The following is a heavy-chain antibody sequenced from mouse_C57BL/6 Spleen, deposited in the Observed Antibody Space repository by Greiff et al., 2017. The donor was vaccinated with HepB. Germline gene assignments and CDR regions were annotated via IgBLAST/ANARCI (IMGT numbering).Heavy chain of an antibody. CDR3: ARNDYEGYFDV. D-gene: IGHD2-4*01. V-gene: IGHV5-17*01. CDR1: GFTFSDYG. Sequence: DVHLVESGGGLVKPGGSLKLSCAASGFTFSDYGMHWVRQAPEKGLEWVAYISSGSSTIYYADTVKGRFTISRDNAKNTLFLQMTSLRSEDTAMYYCARNDYEGYFDVWGTGTTVTVSS. J-gene: IGHJ1*03. CDR2: ISSGSSTI.